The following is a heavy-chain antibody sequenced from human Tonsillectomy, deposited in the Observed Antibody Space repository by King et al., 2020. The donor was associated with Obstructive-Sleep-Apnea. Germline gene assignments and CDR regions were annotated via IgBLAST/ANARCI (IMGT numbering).Heavy chain of an antibody. CDR3: ANPSYSGSWYDY. D-gene: IGHD6-13*01. Sequence: QVQLVESGGGVVQPGRSLRLSCAASGFTFSSYGMHWVRQAPGKGLEWVAVISYDGINQYYADSVKGRFTISRDNSKNTLYLQMNSLRAEDTAVYYCANPSYSGSWYDYWGQVILVSVSS. CDR2: ISYDGINQ. J-gene: IGHJ4*02. CDR1: GFTFSSYG. V-gene: IGHV3-30*18.